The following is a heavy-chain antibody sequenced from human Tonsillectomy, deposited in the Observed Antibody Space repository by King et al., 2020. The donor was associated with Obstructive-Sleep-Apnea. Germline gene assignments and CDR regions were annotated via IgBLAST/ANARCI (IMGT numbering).Heavy chain of an antibody. CDR2: IYYSGTT. D-gene: IGHD5-18*01. CDR1: GGSISSYY. V-gene: IGHV4-59*01. J-gene: IGHJ6*02. Sequence: VQLQESGPGLVKPSETLSLTCTVSGGSISSYYWSWIRQPPGKGLEWIGYIYYSGTTNYNPSLKSLVTISVDTSKNQFSLKLSSVTAADTAVYYCAGIYTYGSAYHGLDVWGQGTTVTVSS. CDR3: AGIYTYGSAYHGLDV.